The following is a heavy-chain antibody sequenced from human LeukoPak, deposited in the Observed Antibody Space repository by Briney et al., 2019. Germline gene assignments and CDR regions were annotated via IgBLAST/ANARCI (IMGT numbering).Heavy chain of an antibody. D-gene: IGHD4-17*01. V-gene: IGHV3-23*01. CDR1: GFTFSTYA. Sequence: GGSLRLSCAASGFTFSTYAMSWVRQAPGKGLEWVSAISDSGGSTYYADSVKGRFTISRDNSKNTLYLQMNSLRAEDTAVYYCAKGDYGDYEYNWFDPWGQGTLVTVSS. J-gene: IGHJ5*02. CDR3: AKGDYGDYEYNWFDP. CDR2: ISDSGGST.